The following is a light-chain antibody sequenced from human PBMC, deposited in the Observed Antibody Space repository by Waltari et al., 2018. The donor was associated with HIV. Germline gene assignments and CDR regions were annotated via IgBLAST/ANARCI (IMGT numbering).Light chain of an antibody. J-gene: IGLJ3*02. CDR3: AAWDDTLNGWV. CDR2: YDD. CDR1: SSNIGKTA. V-gene: IGLV1-36*01. Sequence: SVLTQPPSVSAAPRQRVSISCSGSSSNIGKTAVHWYQQIPGTAPRLLIYYDDLVTSGVSDRFSGSKSGTSASLAISGLQSEDEADYYCAAWDDTLNGWVFGGGTKLTVL.